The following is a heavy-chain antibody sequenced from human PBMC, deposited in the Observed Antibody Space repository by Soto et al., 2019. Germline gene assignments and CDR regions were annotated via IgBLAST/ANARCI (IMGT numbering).Heavy chain of an antibody. J-gene: IGHJ4*02. D-gene: IGHD7-27*01. CDR2: MSYSRST. CDR3: ASHLRPTNWGVGYFDY. Sequence: QLQLQASGPGLVKPSETLSLTCFGSGGSISSNNYYWGWIRQPPGKGLVWIGSMSYSRSTYYNPSLTSRVTRSVDTSKSQFSLKLTSVTAADTAVYCCASHLRPTNWGVGYFDYWCQGPLVTVSS. CDR1: GGSISSNNYY. V-gene: IGHV4-39*01.